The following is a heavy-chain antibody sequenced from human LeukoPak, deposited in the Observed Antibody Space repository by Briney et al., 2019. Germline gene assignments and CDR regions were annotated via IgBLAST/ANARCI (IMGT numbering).Heavy chain of an antibody. Sequence: SETLSLTCAAYGGSFSGYYWSWIRQPPGKGLEWIGEINHSGSTNYNPSLKSRVTISVDTSKNQFSLKLSSVTAADTAVYYCTRETSLRYYDFWSGWDYWGQGTLVTVSS. CDR2: INHSGST. V-gene: IGHV4-34*01. D-gene: IGHD3-3*01. CDR1: GGSFSGYY. J-gene: IGHJ4*02. CDR3: TRETSLRYYDFWSGWDY.